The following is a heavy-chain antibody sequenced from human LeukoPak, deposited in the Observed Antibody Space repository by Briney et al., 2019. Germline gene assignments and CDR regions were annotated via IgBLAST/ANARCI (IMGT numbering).Heavy chain of an antibody. CDR1: GGSVSDYY. J-gene: IGHJ4*02. CDR2: IYYSGST. V-gene: IGHV4-30-4*01. Sequence: SETLSLTCVVHGGSVSDYYWSWIRQPPGKGLEWIGYIYYSGSTYYNPSLKSRVTISVDTSKNQFSLKLSSVTAADTAVYYCARVGASVQLWGFIDYWGQGTLVTVSS. CDR3: ARVGASVQLWGFIDY. D-gene: IGHD5-18*01.